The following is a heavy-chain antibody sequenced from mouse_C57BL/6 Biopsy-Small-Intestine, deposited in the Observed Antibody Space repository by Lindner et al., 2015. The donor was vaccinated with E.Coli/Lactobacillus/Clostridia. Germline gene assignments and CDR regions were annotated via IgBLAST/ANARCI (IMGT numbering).Heavy chain of an antibody. D-gene: IGHD1-1*01. J-gene: IGHJ2*01. CDR1: GFTFSSYG. Sequence: VQLQESGGDLVKPGGSLKLSCAASGFTFSSYGMSWVRQTPDKRLEWVATISSGGSYTYYPDSVKGRFTISRDNAKNTLYLQMSSLKSEDTAMYYCASTTVVHFDYWGQGTTLTVSS. V-gene: IGHV5-6*01. CDR3: ASTTVVHFDY. CDR2: ISSGGSYT.